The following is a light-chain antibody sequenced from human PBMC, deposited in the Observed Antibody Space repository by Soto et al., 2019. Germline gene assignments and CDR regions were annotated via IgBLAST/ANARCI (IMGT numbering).Light chain of an antibody. CDR1: QSVSGN. CDR3: QQYNNWPGT. V-gene: IGKV3-15*01. J-gene: IGKJ1*01. CDR2: GAS. Sequence: EILITQSPATLSVSPGERVTLSCRASQSVSGNLAWYQLKPGQAPRLLISGASARATGFPARFSGSGSGTEFTLTISSLQSEDFAVYYCQQYNNWPGTFGQGTKVDI.